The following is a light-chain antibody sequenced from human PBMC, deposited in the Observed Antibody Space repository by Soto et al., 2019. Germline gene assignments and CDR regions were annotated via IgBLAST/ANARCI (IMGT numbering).Light chain of an antibody. CDR2: GAS. CDR1: QSVANSY. Sequence: EIVLTQSPGTQSLSPGERATLSCRASQSVANSYLAWYQQQPGQAPRLLIYGASSRATGIPDRFSGSGSGTDFTLTISRLESEDFAVYYCQQYGTLITFGQGTRLEIK. J-gene: IGKJ5*01. V-gene: IGKV3-20*01. CDR3: QQYGTLIT.